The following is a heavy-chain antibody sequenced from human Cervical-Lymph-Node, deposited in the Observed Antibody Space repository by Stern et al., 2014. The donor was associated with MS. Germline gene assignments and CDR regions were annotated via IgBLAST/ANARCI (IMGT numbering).Heavy chain of an antibody. J-gene: IGHJ3*02. CDR3: ARDNYGGI. CDR2: IKAGNGKT. CDR1: GYPFNDYD. V-gene: IGHV1-3*01. D-gene: IGHD4-23*01. Sequence: QDQLVQSGAEVKEPGASVKLSCKASGYPFNDYDLHWVRQAPGQRLEWMGWIKAGNGKTKYSQKFKGRVNRSSDAYATTVSLELTSLKSEDTAVYYCARDNYGGIWGQGTMVTVSS.